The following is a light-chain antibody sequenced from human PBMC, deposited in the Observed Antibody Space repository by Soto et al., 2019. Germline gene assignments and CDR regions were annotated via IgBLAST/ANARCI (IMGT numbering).Light chain of an antibody. Sequence: QSVLTQAASVSGSPGQSITISCTGTSSDIGGSDYVSWYQKHPGKAPKVIIYEVSDRPSGVSDRFSGSKSGNTASLTISGLQAEDEADYYCCSYVTSGTLVFGGGTKVTVL. CDR1: SSDIGGSDY. V-gene: IGLV2-14*01. J-gene: IGLJ3*02. CDR3: CSYVTSGTLV. CDR2: EVS.